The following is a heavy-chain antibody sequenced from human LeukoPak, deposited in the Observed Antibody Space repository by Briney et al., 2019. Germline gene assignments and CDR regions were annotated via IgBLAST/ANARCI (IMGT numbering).Heavy chain of an antibody. CDR2: IDPGGSYI. CDR3: ARQYPFDS. J-gene: IGHJ5*01. CDR1: GYSFTSYW. Sequence: GESLKISCKASGYSFTSYWINWVRQMPGKGLEWVGRIDPGGSYINYSPSFQGLVTISADKSISTAYLQWSSLKASDTAIYYCARQYPFDSWGQGTLVTVSS. V-gene: IGHV5-10-1*01. D-gene: IGHD2/OR15-2a*01.